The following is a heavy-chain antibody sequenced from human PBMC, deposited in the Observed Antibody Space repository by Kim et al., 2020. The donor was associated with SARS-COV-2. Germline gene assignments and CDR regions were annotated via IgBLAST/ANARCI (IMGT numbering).Heavy chain of an antibody. D-gene: IGHD6-6*01. V-gene: IGHV4-30-2*01. J-gene: IGHJ5*02. CDR3: ARAGSSRGGNWFDP. Sequence: NPSLKRRVTISVDRSKNQFSLKLSSVTAAGTAVYYCARAGSSRGGNWFDPWGQGTLVTVSS.